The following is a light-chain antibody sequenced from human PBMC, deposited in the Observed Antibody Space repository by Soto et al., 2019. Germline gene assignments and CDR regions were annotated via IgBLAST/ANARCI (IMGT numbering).Light chain of an antibody. J-gene: IGKJ5*01. V-gene: IGKV1-33*01. CDR2: DAS. Sequence: IQMTQSPSSLSASVGDRVTITCQASQDISNYLNWYQQKPGKAPKLLISDASRLETGVPSRFSGRGSGTDFTFTISSLQPEDIATYYSQQYHSLITFGRGTRLAIK. CDR1: QDISNY. CDR3: QQYHSLIT.